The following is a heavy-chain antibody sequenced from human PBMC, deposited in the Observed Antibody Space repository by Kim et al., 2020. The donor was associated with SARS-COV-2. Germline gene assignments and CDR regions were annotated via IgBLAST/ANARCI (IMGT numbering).Heavy chain of an antibody. D-gene: IGHD6-19*01. J-gene: IGHJ4*02. CDR2: NT. V-gene: IGHV4-59*01. CDR3: ARALGWPDDY. Sequence: NTNYNPSLGSRVTISVGTSKNQFSLKLSAVTAADAAVYYCARALGWPDDYWGPGTLVPVSS.